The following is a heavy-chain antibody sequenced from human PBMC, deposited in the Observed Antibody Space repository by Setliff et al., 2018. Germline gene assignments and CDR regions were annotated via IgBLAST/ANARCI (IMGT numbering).Heavy chain of an antibody. CDR3: AGQGSIFGSGLIPGFDQ. Sequence: GSLRLSCAASGFTFSTYWMTWIRQAPGKGLQWVSYITSSGSATTYADSVKGRFLISRDNAKNSLYLQMSSLRTEDTAIYFCAGQGSIFGSGLIPGFDQWGQGTMVTVSS. J-gene: IGHJ4*02. CDR1: GFTFSTYW. D-gene: IGHD3-3*01. V-gene: IGHV3-11*03. CDR2: ITSSGSAT.